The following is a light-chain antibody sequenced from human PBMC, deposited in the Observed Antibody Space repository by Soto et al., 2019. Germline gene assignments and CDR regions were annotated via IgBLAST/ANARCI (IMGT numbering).Light chain of an antibody. CDR1: SFNIGAGYD. J-gene: IGLJ2*01. CDR3: QSYDSSLSVV. V-gene: IGLV1-40*01. Sequence: QPVLTQPPSVSGAPGQRVTISCTGSSFNIGAGYDVHWYQQFPGTAPKLLIYRNSNRPSGVPDRFSGSKSGTSASLAITGLQAEDEADYYCQSYDSSLSVVFGGGTKLTVL. CDR2: RNS.